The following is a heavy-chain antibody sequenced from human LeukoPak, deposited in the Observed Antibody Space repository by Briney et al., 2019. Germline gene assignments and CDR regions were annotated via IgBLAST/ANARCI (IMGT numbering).Heavy chain of an antibody. Sequence: SETLSLTCTVSGGSISSHNYYYGCIRQPPGKGLEWIGIIHYTGSTYYKPSLQSRVTISVDTSKNQFSRNLTSVTSADTAVYYCARLLSLGAFDIWGQGTMVTVSS. D-gene: IGHD3-16*01. CDR3: ARLLSLGAFDI. CDR2: IHYTGST. CDR1: GGSISSHNYY. V-gene: IGHV4-39*01. J-gene: IGHJ3*02.